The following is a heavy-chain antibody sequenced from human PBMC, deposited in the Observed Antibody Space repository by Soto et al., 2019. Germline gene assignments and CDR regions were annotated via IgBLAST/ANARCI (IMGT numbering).Heavy chain of an antibody. CDR3: ARDRIAWRRDYYYYGMDV. CDR2: IYYSGST. CDR1: GGSVSSGSYY. V-gene: IGHV4-61*01. J-gene: IGHJ6*02. Sequence: SETLSLTCTVSGGSVSSGSYYWSWIRQPPAKGLEWIGYIYYSGSTNYNPSLKSRVTISVDTSKNQFSLKLSSVTAADTAVYYCARDRIAWRRDYYYYGMDVWGQGTTVTVSS.